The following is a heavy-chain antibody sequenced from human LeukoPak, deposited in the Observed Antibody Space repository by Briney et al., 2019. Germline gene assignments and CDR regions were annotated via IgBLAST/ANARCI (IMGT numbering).Heavy chain of an antibody. CDR3: ARGQKLDTTNWFDP. J-gene: IGHJ5*02. CDR1: GYTFTSYD. D-gene: IGHD6-13*01. V-gene: IGHV1-8*03. Sequence: ASVKVSCKASGYTFTSYDINWVRQATGQGLEWMGWMNPNSGNTGYAQKFQGRVTITRNTSINTAYMELSSLRSEDTAVYYCARGQKLDTTNWFDPWGQGTLVTVAS. CDR2: MNPNSGNT.